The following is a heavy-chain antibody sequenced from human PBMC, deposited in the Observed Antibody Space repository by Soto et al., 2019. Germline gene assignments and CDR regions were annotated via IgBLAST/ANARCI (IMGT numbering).Heavy chain of an antibody. V-gene: IGHV1-18*01. J-gene: IGHJ6*02. D-gene: IGHD3-10*01. CDR1: GYTFTRSG. CDR2: ISTYNGDT. CDR3: ARARGSGTLYDMDV. Sequence: GASVKVSCKASGYTFTRSGISWVRQAPGQGLEWMGWISTYNGDTNYAQTFQGRVTMTTDTSTSTVHMEVRSLRSDDTAVYYCARARGSGTLYDMDVWGQGTTVTVSS.